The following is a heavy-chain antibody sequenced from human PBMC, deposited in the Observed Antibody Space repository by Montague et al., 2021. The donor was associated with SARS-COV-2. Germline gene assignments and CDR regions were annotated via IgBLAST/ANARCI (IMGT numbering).Heavy chain of an antibody. Sequence: SETLSLTYTVSGGSISSSSYYWGWVRQSPGKGLEWVGETYLSGFTQYNPSVKSRVTISLDDSRSQFSLRLTSVTAADTAVYFCARGGLGNRGFDYWGQGALVTVSS. CDR3: ARGGLGNRGFDY. CDR1: GGSISSSSYY. J-gene: IGHJ4*02. D-gene: IGHD3/OR15-3a*01. V-gene: IGHV4-39*07. CDR2: TYLSGFT.